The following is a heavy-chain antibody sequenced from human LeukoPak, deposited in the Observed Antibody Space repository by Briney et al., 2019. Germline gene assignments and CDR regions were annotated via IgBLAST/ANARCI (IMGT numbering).Heavy chain of an antibody. D-gene: IGHD3-10*01. J-gene: IGHJ6*03. V-gene: IGHV1-2*02. Sequence: GASVKVSCKASGYTFTGYYMHWVRQAPGQGLEWMGWINPNSGGTNYAQKFQGRVTMTRDTSISTAYMELSRLRSDDTAVYYCASCGYSDMVRGVRTVGYYYHMDVWGKGTTVTISS. CDR1: GYTFTGYY. CDR2: INPNSGGT. CDR3: ASCGYSDMVRGVRTVGYYYHMDV.